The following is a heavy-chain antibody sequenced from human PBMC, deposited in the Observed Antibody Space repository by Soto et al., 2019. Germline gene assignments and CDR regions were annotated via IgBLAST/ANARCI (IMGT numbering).Heavy chain of an antibody. V-gene: IGHV1-46*01. CDR1: GYTFTSYY. CDR2: INPSGGST. Sequence: ASVKVSCKASGYTFTSYYMHWVRQAPGQGLEWMGIINPSGGSTSYAQKFQGRVTMTRDTSTSTVYMELSSLRSEDTAVYYCARDRWELPHGDAFDIWGQGTTVTVSS. CDR3: ARDRWELPHGDAFDI. D-gene: IGHD1-26*01. J-gene: IGHJ3*02.